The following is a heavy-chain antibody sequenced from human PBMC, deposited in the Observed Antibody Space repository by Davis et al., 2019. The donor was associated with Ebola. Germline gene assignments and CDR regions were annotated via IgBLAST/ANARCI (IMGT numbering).Heavy chain of an antibody. Sequence: GESLKISCAASGFTFSGSAMHWVRQASGKGLAWVGRIRSKANSYATAYAASVKGRFTISRDDSKNTAYLQMNSLKTEDTAVYYCTSVYTYYGDYVPHKNYYYYMDVWGKGTTVTVSS. J-gene: IGHJ6*03. CDR1: GFTFSGSA. D-gene: IGHD4-17*01. CDR2: IRSKANSYAT. CDR3: TSVYTYYGDYVPHKNYYYYMDV. V-gene: IGHV3-73*01.